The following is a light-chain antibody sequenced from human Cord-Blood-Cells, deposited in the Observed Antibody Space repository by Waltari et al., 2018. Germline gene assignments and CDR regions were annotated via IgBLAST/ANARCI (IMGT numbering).Light chain of an antibody. Sequence: QSALTQPASVSGSPGQSITISCTGTSSDVGGYNDVSWYQQHPGKAPKLMIYDVSNRPSGVSNRFSGSKSGNTASLTSSGLQAEDEADYYCSSYTSSSTLEVVFGGGTKLTVL. CDR2: DVS. V-gene: IGLV2-14*01. CDR1: SSDVGGYND. CDR3: SSYTSSSTLEVV. J-gene: IGLJ2*01.